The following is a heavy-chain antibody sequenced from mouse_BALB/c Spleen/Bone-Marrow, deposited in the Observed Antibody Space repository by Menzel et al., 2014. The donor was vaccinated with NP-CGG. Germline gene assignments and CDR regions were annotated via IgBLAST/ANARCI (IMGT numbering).Heavy chain of an antibody. V-gene: IGHV1-7*01. CDR1: GYTFTSYW. J-gene: IGHJ2*01. CDR2: INPNTGYT. D-gene: IGHD1-2*01. Sequence: VQLQQSGAELAKPGASVKMSCKASGYTFTSYWMHWVKQRPGQGLEWIGYINPNTGYTEYNQKFKDKATLTADKSSSTAYMQLSSLTSEVSAVYYCARAPLLRIRNYFDYWGQGTTLTVSS. CDR3: ARAPLLRIRNYFDY.